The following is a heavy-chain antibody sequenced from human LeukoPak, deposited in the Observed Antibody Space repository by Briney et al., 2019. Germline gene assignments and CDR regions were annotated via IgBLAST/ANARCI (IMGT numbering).Heavy chain of an antibody. J-gene: IGHJ4*02. CDR3: ARGSGAPYDSSGYYLDY. CDR1: GGSFRGYY. V-gene: IGHV4-34*01. D-gene: IGHD3-22*01. CDR2: INHSGST. Sequence: KPSETLSLTCAVYGGSFRGYYWSWIRQPPGKGLEWIGEINHSGSTKYKPSLKSRVTISVDTSKNQFSLKLSSVTAADTAVYYCARGSGAPYDSSGYYLDYWGQGTLVTVSS.